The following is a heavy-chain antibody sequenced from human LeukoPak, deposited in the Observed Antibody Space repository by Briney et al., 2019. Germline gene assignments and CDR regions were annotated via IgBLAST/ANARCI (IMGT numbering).Heavy chain of an antibody. D-gene: IGHD3-10*01. CDR1: GFTFSRYS. CDR3: ARDPGHSSVGESKHNDY. Sequence: TGGSLRLSCAASGFTFSRYSMNWVRQAPGKGLEWVSYISSSSSTIYYADSVKGRFTISRDNAKNSLYLQMNSLRDEDTAVYFCARDPGHSSVGESKHNDYWGQGTLVTVSS. J-gene: IGHJ4*02. CDR2: ISSSSSTI. V-gene: IGHV3-48*02.